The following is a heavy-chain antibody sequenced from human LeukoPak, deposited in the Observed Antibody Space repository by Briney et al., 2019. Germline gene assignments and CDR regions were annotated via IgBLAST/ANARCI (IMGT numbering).Heavy chain of an antibody. V-gene: IGHV3-33*01. CDR1: GFTFSSYG. J-gene: IGHJ5*02. CDR2: IWYDGSNK. Sequence: GRSPRLSCAASGFTFSSYGMHWVRQAPGKGLEWVAVIWYDGSNKYYADSVKGRFTISRDNSKNTLYLQMNSLRAEDTAVYYCARDIVSHCSGGSCYNWFDPWGQGTLVTVSS. CDR3: ARDIVSHCSGGSCYNWFDP. D-gene: IGHD2-15*01.